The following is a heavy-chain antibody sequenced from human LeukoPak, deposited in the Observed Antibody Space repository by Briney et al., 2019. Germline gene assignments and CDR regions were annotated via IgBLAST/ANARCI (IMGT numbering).Heavy chain of an antibody. J-gene: IGHJ6*03. Sequence: DSVRGRFTISRDNAKGSLFLQMNSLRAEDTAVFYCVREVVGISAADDSYYYMDVWGKGTTVTVSS. V-gene: IGHV3-7*01. CDR3: VREVVGISAADDSYYYMDV. D-gene: IGHD6-13*01.